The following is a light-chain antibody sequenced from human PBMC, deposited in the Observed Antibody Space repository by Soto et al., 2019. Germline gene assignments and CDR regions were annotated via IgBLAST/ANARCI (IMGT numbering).Light chain of an antibody. J-gene: IGKJ1*01. Sequence: EIVVTQSPGTLSLCPGERATLSCRASQSVSSSYLAWYQQKPGQAPRLLIYGASSRATGIPDRFSGSGSGTDFTLTISRLEPEDFAVYYCQQCGSSPRTFGQGTKVDIK. CDR3: QQCGSSPRT. CDR1: QSVSSSY. CDR2: GAS. V-gene: IGKV3-20*01.